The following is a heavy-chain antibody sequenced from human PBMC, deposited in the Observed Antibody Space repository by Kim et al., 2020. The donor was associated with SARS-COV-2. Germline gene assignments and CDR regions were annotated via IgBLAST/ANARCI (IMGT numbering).Heavy chain of an antibody. J-gene: IGHJ5*02. CDR1: GYTFTSYG. Sequence: ASVKVSRKASGYTFTSYGISWVRQAPGQGLEWMGWISAYNGNTNYAQKLRGRVTMTTDTSTSTAYMELRSLRSDDTAVYYCARAVVVTAIPYWFDPWGQGTLVTVSS. D-gene: IGHD2-21*02. CDR2: ISAYNGNT. V-gene: IGHV1-18*01. CDR3: ARAVVVTAIPYWFDP.